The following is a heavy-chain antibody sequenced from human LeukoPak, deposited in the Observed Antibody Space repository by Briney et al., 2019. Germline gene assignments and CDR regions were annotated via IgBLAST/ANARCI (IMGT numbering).Heavy chain of an antibody. J-gene: IGHJ6*03. CDR1: GDSISSNNW. CDR2: IYHSGST. V-gene: IGHV4-4*02. D-gene: IGHD3-3*01. CDR3: ARDTFLEWLPPQLVRGYMDV. Sequence: SGTLSLTCAVAGDSISSNNWWTWVRQPPGKGLEWIGEIYHSGSTNYNPSLKSRVTISVDKSKNQFSLKLSSVTAADTAVYYCARDTFLEWLPPQLVRGYMDVWGKGTTVTVSS.